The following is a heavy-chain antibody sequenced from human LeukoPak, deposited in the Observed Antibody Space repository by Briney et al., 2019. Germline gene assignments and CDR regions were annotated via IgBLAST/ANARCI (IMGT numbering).Heavy chain of an antibody. Sequence: SQTLSLTCTVSGGSISSGGYYWSWIRPHPGEGLEWIGYIYYSGSTYYNPSLKSRVTISVDTSKNQFSLKLSSVTAADTAVYYCARTYYDFWSGFNTGRGPYYYYYMDVWGKGTTVTVSS. CDR3: ARTYYDFWSGFNTGRGPYYYYYMDV. V-gene: IGHV4-31*03. D-gene: IGHD3-3*01. CDR1: GGSISSGGYY. CDR2: IYYSGST. J-gene: IGHJ6*03.